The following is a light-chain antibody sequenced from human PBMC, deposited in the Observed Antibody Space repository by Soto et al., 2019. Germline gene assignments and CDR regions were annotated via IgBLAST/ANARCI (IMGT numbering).Light chain of an antibody. V-gene: IGKV3-20*01. CDR3: QQYGSSPT. Sequence: EIVLTQSPGTLSLSPGERATLSCRASQSVSSSYFAWYQQKPGQAPRLLIYGASSRATGIPDSFSGSGSGTDFTLTISRLEPEDFAVYYCQQYGSSPTFGGGTKVEIK. J-gene: IGKJ4*01. CDR1: QSVSSSY. CDR2: GAS.